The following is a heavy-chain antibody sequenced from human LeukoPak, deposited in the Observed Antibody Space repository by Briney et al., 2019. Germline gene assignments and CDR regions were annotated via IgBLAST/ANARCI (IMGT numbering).Heavy chain of an antibody. CDR1: GYSITSGYY. V-gene: IGHV4-38-2*02. Sequence: PSETLSLTCTVSGYSITSGYYWGWIRQPPGKGLEWIGSIYHSGSTNYNPSLKSRVTISVDKSKNQFSLKLSSVTAADTAVYYCASSMVRGVIRWFDPWGQGTLVTVSS. CDR2: IYHSGST. D-gene: IGHD3-10*01. J-gene: IGHJ5*02. CDR3: ASSMVRGVIRWFDP.